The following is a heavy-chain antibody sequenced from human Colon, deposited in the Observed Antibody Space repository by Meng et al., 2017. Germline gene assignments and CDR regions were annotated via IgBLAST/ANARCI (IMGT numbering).Heavy chain of an antibody. J-gene: IGHJ3*01. Sequence: GESLKISCAASGFTFSGSAMHWVRQPSGKGLEWVGRIRSKANNYATAYAASVNGRFTISRDDSKNSAYLQMNSLQTEDTAVYYCIRSQLIEGNAFDLWGQGTMVTVSS. D-gene: IGHD2/OR15-2a*01. CDR3: IRSQLIEGNAFDL. V-gene: IGHV3-73*01. CDR1: GFTFSGSA. CDR2: IRSKANNYAT.